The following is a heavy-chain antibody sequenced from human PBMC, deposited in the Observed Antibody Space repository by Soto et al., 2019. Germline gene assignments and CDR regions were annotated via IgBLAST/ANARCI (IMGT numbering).Heavy chain of an antibody. Sequence: PAETLSLTCDVHGESLSGYSWSWIRQPPGKGLEWIGEINFRGTTNYHPSPKSRVSMSVDTSKNQISLNMSSVTAADTALYFCTRKLEASIRLVEWFSYKWFDPWGPGTLVTVSS. CDR1: GESLSGYS. D-gene: IGHD3-3*01. CDR2: INFRGTT. CDR3: TRKLEASIRLVEWFSYKWFDP. J-gene: IGHJ5*02. V-gene: IGHV4-34*01.